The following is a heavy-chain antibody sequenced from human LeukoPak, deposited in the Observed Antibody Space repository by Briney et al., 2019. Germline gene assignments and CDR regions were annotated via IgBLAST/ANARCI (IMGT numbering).Heavy chain of an antibody. J-gene: IGHJ4*02. CDR1: GDSITTTTYY. CDR3: ARDRAIPAAGTFHY. V-gene: IGHV4-39*07. D-gene: IGHD6-13*01. Sequence: SETLSLTCTVSGDSITTTTYYWGWIRQPPGKGLEWIGIIYYSGTTSYTPSLRSRVTISVDTSKNQFSLRLTSVTAADTAVYYCARDRAIPAAGTFHYWGQGTLVTVSS. CDR2: IYYSGTT.